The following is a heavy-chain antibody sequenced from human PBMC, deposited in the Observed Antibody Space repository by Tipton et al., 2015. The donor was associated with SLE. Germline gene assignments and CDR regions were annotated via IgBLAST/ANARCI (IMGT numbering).Heavy chain of an antibody. Sequence: TLSLTCTVFGGSISSNYWSWIRQPPGKGLEWIGYIHDNGNTNYNPSFNSRVTISIDTSKSQFSLKLGSVTAADTAVYYCARLYCGGDCYPLDYWGQGILVIVSS. V-gene: IGHV4-59*12. J-gene: IGHJ4*02. CDR1: GGSISSNY. CDR2: IHDNGNT. D-gene: IGHD2-21*01. CDR3: ARLYCGGDCYPLDY.